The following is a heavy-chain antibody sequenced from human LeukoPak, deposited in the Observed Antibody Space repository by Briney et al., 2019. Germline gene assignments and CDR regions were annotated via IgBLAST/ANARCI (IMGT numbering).Heavy chain of an antibody. J-gene: IGHJ4*02. CDR3: ARYQVAYDY. V-gene: IGHV3-30-3*01. Sequence: GGSLRLSCAASGFTFSSYAMHWVRQAPGKGLEWVAVISYDGSNKYYADSVKGRFTISRDSSKNTLYLQMNSLRAEDTAVYYCARYQVAYDYWGQGTLVTVSS. CDR2: ISYDGSNK. CDR1: GFTFSSYA. D-gene: IGHD2-15*01.